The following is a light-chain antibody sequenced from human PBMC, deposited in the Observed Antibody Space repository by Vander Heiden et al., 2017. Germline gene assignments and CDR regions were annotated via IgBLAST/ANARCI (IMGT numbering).Light chain of an antibody. CDR1: QVISSS. Sequence: AIQLTQSPSSLSASVGDRITITCRANQVISSSLAWYQQKPGKAPKLLIYDASRLESGVPSRFSGSGSGTDFTLTISSLQPEDFAAYYCQQVKSYPLTFGGGTKVEIK. J-gene: IGKJ4*01. V-gene: IGKV1-13*02. CDR3: QQVKSYPLT. CDR2: DAS.